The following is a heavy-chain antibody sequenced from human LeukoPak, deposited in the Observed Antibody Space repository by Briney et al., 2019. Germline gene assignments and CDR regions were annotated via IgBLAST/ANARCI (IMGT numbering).Heavy chain of an antibody. CDR1: GYSISSGYY. CDR2: IYHSGST. J-gene: IGHJ5*02. Sequence: PSETLSLTCTVSGYSISSGYYWGWIQQPPGKGLEWIGSIYHSGSTYYNPSLKSRVTISVDTSKNQFSLKLSSVTAADTAVYYCARKKGPGGWFDPWGQGTLVTVSS. CDR3: ARKKGPGGWFDP. V-gene: IGHV4-38-2*02. D-gene: IGHD3-10*01.